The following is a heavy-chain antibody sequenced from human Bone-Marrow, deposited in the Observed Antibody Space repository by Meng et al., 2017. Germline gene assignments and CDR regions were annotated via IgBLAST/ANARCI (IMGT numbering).Heavy chain of an antibody. J-gene: IGHJ4*02. D-gene: IGHD6-13*01. Sequence: GESLKISCVASGFRLTDAWMSWVRQAPGKGLEWVGRIERKSNGGTAEYAAPVKGRFTISRDDSKNTLYLPMNSLITEDTAVYFCATGAAAADHWGQGSLVTVSS. V-gene: IGHV3-15*04. CDR2: IERKSNGGTA. CDR1: GFRLTDAW. CDR3: ATGAAAADH.